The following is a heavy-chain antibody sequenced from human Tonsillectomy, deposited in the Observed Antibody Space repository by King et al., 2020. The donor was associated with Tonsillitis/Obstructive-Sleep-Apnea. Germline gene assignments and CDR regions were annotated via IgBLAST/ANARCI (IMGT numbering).Heavy chain of an antibody. Sequence: QLVQSGAEVKQPGASVKVSCQASGYTFTRFAMHWVRQAPGQRLEWMGWINAGNGNTKYSQKFQGRVTITRDTSASTAYLELSSLRSEDTAVYYCARDPRAPHSSTWECYMDVWGKGTTVTVSS. CDR1: GYTFTRFA. CDR3: ARDPRAPHSSTWECYMDV. D-gene: IGHD6-13*01. J-gene: IGHJ6*03. V-gene: IGHV1-3*01. CDR2: INAGNGNT.